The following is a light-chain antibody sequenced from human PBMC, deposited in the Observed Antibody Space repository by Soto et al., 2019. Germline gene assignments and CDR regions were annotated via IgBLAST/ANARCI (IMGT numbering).Light chain of an antibody. V-gene: IGKV3-11*01. Sequence: ENVLTQSPATLSLSPGERATLSCRASQSVSSNLAWYQQKPGQAPRLLIFDASNRATGIPVRFSGSGSGTDFTLTISSLQPEDFAVYYCHQRSNWTPTFVGGTKVEIK. CDR3: HQRSNWTPT. CDR1: QSVSSN. CDR2: DAS. J-gene: IGKJ4*01.